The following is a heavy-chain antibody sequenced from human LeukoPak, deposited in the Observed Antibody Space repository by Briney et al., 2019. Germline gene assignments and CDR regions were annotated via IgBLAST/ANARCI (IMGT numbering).Heavy chain of an antibody. D-gene: IGHD2-15*01. CDR2: IWYDGSNK. Sequence: GGSLRLSCAASGITFSRSWMSWVRQAPGKGLEWVAVIWYDGSNKYYADSVKGRFTISRDNSKNTLYLQMNSLRAEDTAVYYCARAYIVVVVAATDFIDYWGQGTLVTVSS. CDR3: ARAYIVVVVAATDFIDY. CDR1: GITFSRSW. V-gene: IGHV3-33*07. J-gene: IGHJ4*02.